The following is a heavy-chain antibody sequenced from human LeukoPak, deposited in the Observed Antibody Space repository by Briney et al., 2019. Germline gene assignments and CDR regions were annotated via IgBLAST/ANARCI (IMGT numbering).Heavy chain of an antibody. CDR3: ARGGKVFGSSCYRTGSFENYFDY. D-gene: IGHD6-13*01. J-gene: IGHJ4*02. Sequence: SETLSLTCAVYGGSFSGYYWSWIHQPPGKGLEWIGEINHSGSTNYNPSLKSRVTISVDTSKNQFSLKLSSVTAADTAVYYCARGGKVFGSSCYRTGSFENYFDYWGQGTLVTVSS. V-gene: IGHV4-34*01. CDR2: INHSGST. CDR1: GGSFSGYY.